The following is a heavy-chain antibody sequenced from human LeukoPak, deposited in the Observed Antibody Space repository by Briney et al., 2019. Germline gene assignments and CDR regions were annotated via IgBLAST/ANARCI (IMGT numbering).Heavy chain of an antibody. CDR1: GYPFTTYG. CDR2: ISANNGNT. CDR3: ARTVGDRADP. D-gene: IGHD2-21*01. J-gene: IGHJ5*02. Sequence: ASVKVSCKASGYPFTTYGFIWVRQAPGLGLEWMGWISANNGNTKYGQKVQGRVTMTTDTTTETAYMELSSLRFDDTAIYYCARTVGDRADPWGQGSLVTVSS. V-gene: IGHV1-18*01.